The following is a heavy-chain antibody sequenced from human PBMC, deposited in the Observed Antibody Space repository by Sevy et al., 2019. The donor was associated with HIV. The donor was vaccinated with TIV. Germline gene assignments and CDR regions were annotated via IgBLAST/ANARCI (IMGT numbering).Heavy chain of an antibody. V-gene: IGHV3-48*01. CDR1: GFTFSTYS. CDR2: ISKSSRNI. J-gene: IGHJ6*02. CDR3: AREILVIPYYYYAMDV. D-gene: IGHD3-9*01. Sequence: GGSLRLSCAASGFTFSTYSMHWVRQAPGKGLEWVSYISKSSRNIYYADSVKGRFTISRDNAKNSLYLQMISLRAEDTGVYYCAREILVIPYYYYAMDVWGQGTTVTVSS.